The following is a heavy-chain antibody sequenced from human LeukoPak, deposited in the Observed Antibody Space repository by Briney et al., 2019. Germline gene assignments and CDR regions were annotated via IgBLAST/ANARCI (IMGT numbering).Heavy chain of an antibody. Sequence: SETLSLTCTVSGGSISSYYWSWIRQPAGKGLEWIGRIYTSGSTNYNPSLKSRVTMSVDTSKNQFSLKLSSVTAADTAVYYCARSYDFWSGYDFDYWGQGTLVTVSS. V-gene: IGHV4-4*07. D-gene: IGHD3-3*01. J-gene: IGHJ4*02. CDR2: IYTSGST. CDR1: GGSISSYY. CDR3: ARSYDFWSGYDFDY.